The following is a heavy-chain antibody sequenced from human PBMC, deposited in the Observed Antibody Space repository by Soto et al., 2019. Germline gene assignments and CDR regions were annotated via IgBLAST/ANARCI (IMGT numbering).Heavy chain of an antibody. CDR1: GYTFTSYA. V-gene: IGHV1-3*01. J-gene: IGHJ5*02. CDR2: INAGNGNT. Sequence: ASVKVSCKASGYTFTSYAMHWVRQAPGQRLEWMGWINAGNGNTKYSQKFQGRVTITRDTSASTAYMELSSLRSEDTAVYYCARQAWYCSGSRWYGAGFDPWGQGTLVTVPS. D-gene: IGHD2-15*01. CDR3: ARQAWYCSGSRWYGAGFDP.